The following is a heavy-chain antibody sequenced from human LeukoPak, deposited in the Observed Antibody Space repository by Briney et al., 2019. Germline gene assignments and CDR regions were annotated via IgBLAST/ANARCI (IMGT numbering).Heavy chain of an antibody. CDR3: ARSRAFNSGAFDP. CDR1: GASVSSASY. Sequence: SETLSLTCTVSGASVSSASYWTWIRQPPGKGVEWIAHIYNGVSTNYNPSLKSRVTISVDTSKNQFSLRLNSVTAADTAVYYCARSRAFNSGAFDPWGQGSLVTVSS. CDR2: IYNGVST. J-gene: IGHJ5*02. V-gene: IGHV4-61*01. D-gene: IGHD1-26*01.